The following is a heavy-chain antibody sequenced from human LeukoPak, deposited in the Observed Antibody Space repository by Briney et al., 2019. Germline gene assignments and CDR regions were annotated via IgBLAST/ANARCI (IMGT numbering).Heavy chain of an antibody. CDR2: IYHSGST. D-gene: IGHD2-21*02. CDR1: GYSISSGYY. CDR3: ARLPLAYCGGDCYSGAFDI. V-gene: IGHV4-38-2*02. Sequence: SETLSLTCTVSGYSISSGYYWGWIRQPPGKGLEWIGSIYHSGSTYYNPSLKSRVTISVDTSKKQFSLKLTSVTAADTAVYYCARLPLAYCGGDCYSGAFDIWGQGTMVTVSS. J-gene: IGHJ3*02.